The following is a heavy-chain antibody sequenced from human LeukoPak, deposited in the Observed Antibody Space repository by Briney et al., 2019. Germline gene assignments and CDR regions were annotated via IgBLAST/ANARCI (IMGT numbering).Heavy chain of an antibody. D-gene: IGHD3-3*01. Sequence: SETLSLTCTVSGGSVSSSGSYFWSWIRQPPGKGLEWIGYVSYSGSTNYNPSLASRVTLSVDTSKNQFSLKLTSVTAADTAVYYCARARGGIDFWSGYYQPIGYYFDYWGQGTLVTVFS. J-gene: IGHJ4*02. CDR3: ARARGGIDFWSGYYQPIGYYFDY. CDR1: GGSVSSSGSYF. CDR2: VSYSGST. V-gene: IGHV4-61*01.